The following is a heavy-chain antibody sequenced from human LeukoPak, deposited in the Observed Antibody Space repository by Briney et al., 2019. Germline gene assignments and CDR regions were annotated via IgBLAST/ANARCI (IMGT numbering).Heavy chain of an antibody. CDR1: GGSISSRY. CDR2: MFDSVRT. V-gene: IGHV4-59*11. D-gene: IGHD5-18*01. CDR3: ATIKRGNIFGFFDF. Sequence: SETLSLTCTVSGGSISSRYWSWVRQPPGKGLEWIGYMFDSVRTKDNPSLNSRFSLSADTSKNQFSLRLTSVTAADTAVYYCATIKRGNIFGFFDFWGQGILVTVSS. J-gene: IGHJ4*02.